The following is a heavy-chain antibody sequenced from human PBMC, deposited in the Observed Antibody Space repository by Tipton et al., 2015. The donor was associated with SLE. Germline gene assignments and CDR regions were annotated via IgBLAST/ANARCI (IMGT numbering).Heavy chain of an antibody. CDR1: GGSMSYHY. Sequence: TLSLTCSVSGGSMSYHYWSWIRQPPGKGLEWIGYIYYTGNTNYNPSLKSPVTLSIDTSKNQFSLRLISVTAADTAVYYCARGCSSSTCEPFYFFGMDVWGQGTTVTVSS. CDR3: ARGCSSSTCEPFYFFGMDV. V-gene: IGHV4-59*11. CDR2: IYYTGNT. J-gene: IGHJ6*02. D-gene: IGHD2-2*01.